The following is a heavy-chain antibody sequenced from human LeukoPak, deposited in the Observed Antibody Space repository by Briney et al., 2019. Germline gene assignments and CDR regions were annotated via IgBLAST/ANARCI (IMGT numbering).Heavy chain of an antibody. CDR1: GYTFTGYY. CDR3: AAGCSGGSCYLNPFDY. J-gene: IGHJ4*02. V-gene: IGHV1-2*02. CDR2: INPNSGGT. D-gene: IGHD2-15*01. Sequence: ASVKVSCKASGYTFTGYYMHWVRQAPGQGLEWMGWINPNSGGTNYAQKFQGRVTMTRDTSISTAYMELSRLSSDDTAVYYCAAGCSGGSCYLNPFDYWGQGTLVTVSS.